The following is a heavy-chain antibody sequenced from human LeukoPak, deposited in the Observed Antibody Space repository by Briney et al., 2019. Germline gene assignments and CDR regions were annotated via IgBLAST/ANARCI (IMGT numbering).Heavy chain of an antibody. J-gene: IGHJ4*02. Sequence: PSETLSLTCAVYGGSFSGYYWSWLRQPPGKGLEWIGEINHSGSTNYNPSLKSRVTISVDTSKNQFSLKLSSVTAADTAVYYCARRRKIRYCSGGSCRGSGAFDYWGQGTLVTVSS. CDR3: ARRRKIRYCSGGSCRGSGAFDY. D-gene: IGHD2-15*01. CDR2: INHSGST. V-gene: IGHV4-34*01. CDR1: GGSFSGYY.